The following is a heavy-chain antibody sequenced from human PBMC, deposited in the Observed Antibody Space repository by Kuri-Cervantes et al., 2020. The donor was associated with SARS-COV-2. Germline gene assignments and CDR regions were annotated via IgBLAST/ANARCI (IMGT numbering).Heavy chain of an antibody. CDR1: GGSFSGYY. Sequence: SETLSLTCAVYGGSFSGYYWSWIRQPPGKGLEWIGEINHSGSTNYNPSLKSRVTISVDTSKNQFSLKLSSVTAADTAMYYCARLTRDDFWSGYFVASGETYYYYGMDVWGQGTTVTVSS. V-gene: IGHV4-34*01. D-gene: IGHD3-3*01. J-gene: IGHJ6*02. CDR3: ARLTRDDFWSGYFVASGETYYYYGMDV. CDR2: INHSGST.